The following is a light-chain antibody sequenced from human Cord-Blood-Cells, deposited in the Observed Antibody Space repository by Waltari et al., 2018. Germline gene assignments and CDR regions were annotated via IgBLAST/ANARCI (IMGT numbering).Light chain of an antibody. J-gene: IGLJ2*01. Sequence: SSRTQPPSAAGSPGQSVTILCTGRSRDVAGYNYLSWYQQHPGKAPKLLIYEVSKRPSGVPDRFSGSKSGNTASLTVSGLQAEDEADYYCSSYAGSNNLVFGGGTKLTVL. CDR3: SSYAGSNNLV. CDR1: SRDVAGYNY. CDR2: EVS. V-gene: IGLV2-8*01.